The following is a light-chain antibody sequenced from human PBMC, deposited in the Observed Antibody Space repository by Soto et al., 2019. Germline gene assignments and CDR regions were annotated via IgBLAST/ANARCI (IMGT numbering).Light chain of an antibody. J-gene: IGLJ3*02. Sequence: QSVLTQPPSVSAAPGQKVTIYCSGSSSNIGNNYVSWYQQLPGTAPKLLIYENNKRPSGIPDRFSGSKSGTSATLGITGLQTGDESDYYCGTWYSSLSAGVFGGGTKVTLL. CDR2: ENN. V-gene: IGLV1-51*02. CDR3: GTWYSSLSAGV. CDR1: SSNIGNNY.